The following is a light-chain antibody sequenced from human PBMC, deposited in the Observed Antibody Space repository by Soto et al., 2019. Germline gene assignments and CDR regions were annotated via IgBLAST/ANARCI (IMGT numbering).Light chain of an antibody. J-gene: IGKJ1*01. CDR1: QSFSSNY. CDR3: HQYGSSPTT. Sequence: EIVLTQSPGTLSLSPGERATLSFRASQSFSSNYLAWYQQKPGQAPRLLIYDASNRATGIPDRFSGSGSGADFSLTISRLEPEDFAVYYCHQYGSSPTTLGQGTKVDIK. V-gene: IGKV3-20*01. CDR2: DAS.